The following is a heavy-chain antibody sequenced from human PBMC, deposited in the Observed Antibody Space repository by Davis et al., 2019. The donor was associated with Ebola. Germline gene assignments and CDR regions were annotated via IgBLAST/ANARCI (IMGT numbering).Heavy chain of an antibody. Sequence: GESLKISCVTSGFSFSGNAMSWVRQAPGKGLEWASDIGGDEITHYADSVNGRFTISRDNSRSTLFLQMNDLRAEDTALYYCAKDIWSWSFDYWGQGTQVTVSS. J-gene: IGHJ4*02. CDR1: GFSFSGNA. CDR3: AKDIWSWSFDY. V-gene: IGHV3-23*01. CDR2: IGGDEIT. D-gene: IGHD2-8*02.